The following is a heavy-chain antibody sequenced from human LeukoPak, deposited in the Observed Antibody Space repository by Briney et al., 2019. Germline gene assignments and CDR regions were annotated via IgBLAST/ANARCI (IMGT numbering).Heavy chain of an antibody. CDR1: GGSISSYY. CDR2: IYYSGST. J-gene: IGHJ3*02. D-gene: IGHD3-9*01. V-gene: IGHV4-59*01. Sequence: SETLSLTCTVSGGSISSYYWSWIRQPPGKGLEWIGYIYYSGSTNYNPPLKSRVTISVDTSKNQFSLKLSSVTAADTAVYYCARGCDYDILTGYSHDAFDIWGQGTMVTVSS. CDR3: ARGCDYDILTGYSHDAFDI.